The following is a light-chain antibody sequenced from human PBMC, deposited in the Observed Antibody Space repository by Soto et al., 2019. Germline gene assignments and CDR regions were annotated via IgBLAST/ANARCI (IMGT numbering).Light chain of an antibody. V-gene: IGLV1-44*01. CDR2: SNN. CDR1: SSNIGSNT. J-gene: IGLJ3*02. CDR3: ATWDDTLNGLWV. Sequence: QLVLTQPPSASGTPGQRVTISCSGGSSNIGSNTVNWYQHLAGTAPKVLIYSNNQRPSGVPDRFSASKSGTSASLAISGLQSEDEGDYYCATWDDTLNGLWVFGGGTKVTVL.